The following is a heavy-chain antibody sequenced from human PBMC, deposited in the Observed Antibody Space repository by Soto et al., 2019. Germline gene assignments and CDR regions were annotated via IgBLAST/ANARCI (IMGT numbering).Heavy chain of an antibody. J-gene: IGHJ3*02. CDR3: AKPGYCSGGSCYEPGAFDI. D-gene: IGHD2-15*01. V-gene: IGHV3-23*01. CDR2: ISGSGGST. CDR1: GFTFSSYA. Sequence: GGSLRLSCAASGFTFSSYAMSWVRQAPGKGLEWVSAISGSGGSTYYADSVKGRFTISRDNSKNTLYLQMNSLRAEDTAVYYCAKPGYCSGGSCYEPGAFDIWGQGTMVTVS.